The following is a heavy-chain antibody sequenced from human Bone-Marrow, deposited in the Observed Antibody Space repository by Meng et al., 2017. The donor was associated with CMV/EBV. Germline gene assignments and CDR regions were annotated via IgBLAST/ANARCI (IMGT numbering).Heavy chain of an antibody. Sequence: SETLSLTCTVSGGSVSSGSYYWSWIRQPPGKGLEWIGYIYYSGSTYYNPSLKSRVTISVDTSKNQFSLKLSSVTAADTAVYYCARDSYYDFWSGYYTPGYYGMDVWGQGTTVTVSS. CDR2: IYYSGST. D-gene: IGHD3-3*01. V-gene: IGHV4-61*01. CDR1: GGSVSSGSYY. J-gene: IGHJ6*01. CDR3: ARDSYYDFWSGYYTPGYYGMDV.